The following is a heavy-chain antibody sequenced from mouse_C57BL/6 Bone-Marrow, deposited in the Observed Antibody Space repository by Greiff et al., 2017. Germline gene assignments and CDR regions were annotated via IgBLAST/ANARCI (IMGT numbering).Heavy chain of an antibody. CDR1: GYTFTSYW. J-gene: IGHJ3*01. CDR3: AIGTVYYGYDAGFAY. Sequence: QVQLKQPGAELVKPGASVKVSCKASGYTFTSYWMHWVKQRPGQGLEWIGRIHPSDSDTNYNQKFKGKATLTVDKSSSTAYMQLSSLTSEDSAVXYCAIGTVYYGYDAGFAYWGQGTLVTVSA. D-gene: IGHD2-2*01. CDR2: IHPSDSDT. V-gene: IGHV1-74*01.